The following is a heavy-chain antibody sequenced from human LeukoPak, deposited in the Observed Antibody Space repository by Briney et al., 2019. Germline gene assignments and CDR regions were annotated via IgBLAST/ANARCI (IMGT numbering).Heavy chain of an antibody. V-gene: IGHV3-23*01. J-gene: IGHJ4*02. Sequence: PGGSLRLSCAASGFTFTIYAMTWVRQAPGKGLEWVSGIYASGQTTYYADSVKGRFTISRDNSTNTLYLQMNSLRVGDTAVYYCAKVNKQWPDGYIDLWGQGALVTVAS. CDR1: GFTFTIYA. D-gene: IGHD6-19*01. CDR2: IYASGQTT. CDR3: AKVNKQWPDGYIDL.